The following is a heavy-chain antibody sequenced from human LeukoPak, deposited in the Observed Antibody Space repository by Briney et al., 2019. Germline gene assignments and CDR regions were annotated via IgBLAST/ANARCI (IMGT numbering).Heavy chain of an antibody. CDR1: GGSFSGYY. Sequence: SETLSLTCAAYGGSFSGYYWSWIRQPPGKGLEWIGEINHSGSTNYNPSLKSRVTISVDTSKNQFSLKLSSVTAADTAVYYCARASRDIVVVPAASNYYYYGMDVWGQGTTVTVSS. CDR3: ARASRDIVVVPAASNYYYYGMDV. J-gene: IGHJ6*02. CDR2: INHSGST. V-gene: IGHV4-34*01. D-gene: IGHD2-2*01.